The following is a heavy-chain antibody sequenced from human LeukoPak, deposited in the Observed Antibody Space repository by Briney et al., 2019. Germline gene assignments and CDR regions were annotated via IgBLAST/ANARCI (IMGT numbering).Heavy chain of an antibody. CDR3: ARRPLYCGGDCYHFDY. CDR2: INPNSGGT. V-gene: IGHV1-2*02. D-gene: IGHD2-21*02. Sequence: GASVKVSCKASGYTFSGYQLHWVRQAPGPGLEWMGWINPNSGGTNYAQKFQGRVTMTRDTSISTAYMELSRLRSDDTAVYYCARRPLYCGGDCYHFDYWGQGALVTVSS. CDR1: GYTFSGYQ. J-gene: IGHJ4*02.